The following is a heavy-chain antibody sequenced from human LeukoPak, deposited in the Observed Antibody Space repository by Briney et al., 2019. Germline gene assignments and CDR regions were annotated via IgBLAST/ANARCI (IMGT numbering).Heavy chain of an antibody. Sequence: SETLSLTCTVSGGSISSSSYYWGWIRQPPGKGLEWIGSIYYSGSTYYKPSLKSRVTISVDTSKNQFSLKLSSVTAADTAVYYCASPPARITIFGVVTPEHYYYYMDVWGKGTTVTVSS. CDR2: IYYSGST. V-gene: IGHV4-39*01. J-gene: IGHJ6*03. CDR1: GGSISSSSYY. CDR3: ASPPARITIFGVVTPEHYYYYMDV. D-gene: IGHD3-3*01.